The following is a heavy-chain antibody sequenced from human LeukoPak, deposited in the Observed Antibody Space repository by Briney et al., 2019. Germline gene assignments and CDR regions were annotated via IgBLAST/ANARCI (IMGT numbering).Heavy chain of an antibody. V-gene: IGHV1-2*02. CDR3: AGVFGQQQLPSWFDP. J-gene: IGHJ5*02. CDR2: INPNSGGT. D-gene: IGHD6-13*01. CDR1: GYTFTGYY. Sequence: ASVTVSCKASGYTFTGYYMHWVRQAPGQGLEWMGWINPNSGGTNYAQKFQGRVTMTRDTSISTTYMELSRLRSDDTAVYYCAGVFGQQQLPSWFDPWGQGTLVTVSS.